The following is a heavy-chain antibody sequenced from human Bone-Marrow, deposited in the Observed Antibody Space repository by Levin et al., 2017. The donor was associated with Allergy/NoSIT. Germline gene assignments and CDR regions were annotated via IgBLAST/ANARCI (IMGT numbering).Heavy chain of an antibody. V-gene: IGHV3-11*03. CDR3: ARFAVRDYGSGSDYWFDP. CDR1: GFTFSDYY. Sequence: GGSLRLSCAASGFTFSDYYMSWIRQAPGKGLEWVSYISSSSSYTNYADSVKGRFTISRDNAKNSLYLQMNSLRAEDTAVYYCARFAVRDYGSGSDYWFDPWGQGTLVTVSS. CDR2: ISSSSSYT. J-gene: IGHJ5*02. D-gene: IGHD3-10*01.